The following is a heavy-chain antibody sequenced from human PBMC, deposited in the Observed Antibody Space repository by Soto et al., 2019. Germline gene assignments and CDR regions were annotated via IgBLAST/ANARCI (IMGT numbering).Heavy chain of an antibody. CDR3: ARHSSSWYDGSDY. J-gene: IGHJ4*02. CDR2: IYPGDSDT. D-gene: IGHD6-13*01. V-gene: IGHV5-51*01. CDR1: GYSFTTYW. Sequence: GETLKISCKCSGYSFTTYWIGWARQMPGKGLEWMGIIYPGDSDTRYSPSFQGQVTISVDKSISTAYLQWNTLKASDTAMYYCARHSSSWYDGSDYWGQGXLVTVSS.